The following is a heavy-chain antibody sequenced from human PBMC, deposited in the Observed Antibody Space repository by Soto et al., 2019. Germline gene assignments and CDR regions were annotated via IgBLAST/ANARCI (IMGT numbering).Heavy chain of an antibody. V-gene: IGHV3-15*01. Sequence: GGSLRLSCAASGFTFSNAWMSWVRQAPGKGLEWVGRIKSKTDGGTTDYAAPVKGRFTISRDDSKNTLYLQMNSLKTEDTAVYYCTTDIKDYYGSGSYLHFDYWGQGTLVTVSS. CDR3: TTDIKDYYGSGSYLHFDY. D-gene: IGHD3-10*01. CDR2: IKSKTDGGTT. CDR1: GFTFSNAW. J-gene: IGHJ4*02.